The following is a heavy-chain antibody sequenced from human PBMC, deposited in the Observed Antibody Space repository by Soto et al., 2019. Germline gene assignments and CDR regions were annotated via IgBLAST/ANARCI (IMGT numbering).Heavy chain of an antibody. Sequence: SETLSLTCAVYGGSFSGYYWSWIRQPPGKGLEWIGEINHSGSTNYNPSLKSRVTISVDTSKNQFSLKLSSVTAADTAVYYCARGRGGSGSYLNYYYYYMDVWGKGTTVTVSS. CDR3: ARGRGGSGSYLNYYYYYMDV. J-gene: IGHJ6*03. CDR2: INHSGST. D-gene: IGHD3-10*01. V-gene: IGHV4-34*01. CDR1: GGSFSGYY.